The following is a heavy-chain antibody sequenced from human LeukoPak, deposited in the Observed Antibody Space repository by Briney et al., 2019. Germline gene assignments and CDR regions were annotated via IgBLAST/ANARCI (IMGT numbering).Heavy chain of an antibody. CDR3: ARSNVAGSVSYLYGMDV. J-gene: IGHJ6*02. CDR1: GFTIGNYA. CDR2: ILDDGSSE. Sequence: GSLRLSCSASGFTIGNYAMNWVRRAPGKGLEWVSLILDDGSSEYYADSVKGRFSISSDTSKNTLDLQMDSLRPEDTAVYYCARSNVAGSVSYLYGMDVWGQGTTVIVSS. V-gene: IGHV3-30*04. D-gene: IGHD6-19*01.